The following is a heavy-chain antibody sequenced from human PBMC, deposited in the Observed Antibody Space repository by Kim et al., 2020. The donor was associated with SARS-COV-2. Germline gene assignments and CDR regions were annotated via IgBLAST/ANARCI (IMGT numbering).Heavy chain of an antibody. CDR1: GFTFSSYG. D-gene: IGHD3-10*01. V-gene: IGHV3-30*18. Sequence: GGSLRLSCAASGFTFSSYGMHWVRQAPGKGLEWVAVISYDGSNKYYADSVKGRFTISRDNSKNTLYLQMNSLRAEDTAVYYCAKSVYYYGSGCYTYFDYWGPGTLVTVSS. CDR3: AKSVYYYGSGCYTYFDY. CDR2: ISYDGSNK. J-gene: IGHJ4*02.